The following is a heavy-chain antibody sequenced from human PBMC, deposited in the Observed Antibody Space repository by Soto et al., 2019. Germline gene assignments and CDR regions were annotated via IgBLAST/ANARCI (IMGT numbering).Heavy chain of an antibody. Sequence: WGSLRLSCVASGFTFSDHYMDWLRQSPGKGLEWVGRARNKVNGYTTASAASVRGRFTISRDDSKNSLYLQMNSLKTEDTAVYFCARLMGTSFDLWGQGTLVTVSS. J-gene: IGHJ4*02. D-gene: IGHD2-8*01. CDR3: ARLMGTSFDL. CDR2: ARNKVNGYTT. CDR1: GFTFSDHY. V-gene: IGHV3-72*01.